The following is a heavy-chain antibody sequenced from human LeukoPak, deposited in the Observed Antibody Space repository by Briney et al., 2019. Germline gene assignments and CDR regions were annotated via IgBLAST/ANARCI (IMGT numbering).Heavy chain of an antibody. V-gene: IGHV4-59*07. J-gene: IGHJ6*03. CDR1: GGSISSYY. D-gene: IGHD4-17*01. Sequence: SDTLSLTCTVSGGSISSYYWSWLRQPPGKGLEGIGYIYYSGSTNYNPSLKSRVTISVDTSKNQFSLKLSAVTAADTAVYYCARMRSVTIRSYYYYYMDVWGKGTTVTVSS. CDR3: ARMRSVTIRSYYYYYMDV. CDR2: IYYSGST.